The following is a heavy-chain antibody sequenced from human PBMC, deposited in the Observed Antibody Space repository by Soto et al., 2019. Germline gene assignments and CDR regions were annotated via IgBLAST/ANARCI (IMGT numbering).Heavy chain of an antibody. CDR3: AKAQGGSYFDY. J-gene: IGHJ4*02. D-gene: IGHD2-15*01. CDR1: GFPFSRNA. V-gene: IGHV3-23*01. Sequence: GGSLRLSCAASGFPFSRNAMSWVRQAPGKGLEWVSGISSSGGSTYYADSVKGRFTISRDNSKNMLYLQMNNLRAEDPAVYYCAKAQGGSYFDYWGQGTLVTVSS. CDR2: ISSSGGST.